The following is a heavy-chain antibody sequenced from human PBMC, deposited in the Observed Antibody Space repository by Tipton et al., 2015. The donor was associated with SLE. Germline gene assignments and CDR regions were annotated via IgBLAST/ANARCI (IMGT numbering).Heavy chain of an antibody. CDR1: GFTFSSYG. D-gene: IGHD3-3*01. Sequence: FLRLSSAASGFTFSSYGMHWVRQAPGKGLEWVSYISSSGSTIYYADSVKGRFTISRDNSKNTLYLQMNSLRAEDTAVYYCAKGRITIFGVALHAFDIWGQGTMVTVSS. CDR3: AKGRITIFGVALHAFDI. V-gene: IGHV3-48*01. J-gene: IGHJ3*02. CDR2: ISSSGSTI.